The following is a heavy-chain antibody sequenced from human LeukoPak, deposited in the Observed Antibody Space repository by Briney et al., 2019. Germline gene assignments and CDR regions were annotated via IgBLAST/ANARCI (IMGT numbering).Heavy chain of an antibody. Sequence: SQTLSLTCTVSGGSISSGSYYWSWIRQPAGKGLEWIGRICTSGSTNYNPSLKSRVTISVDTSKNQFSLKLSSVTAADTAVYYCARAGGYCSSTSCYRGGDFDYWGQGTLVTVSS. V-gene: IGHV4-61*02. CDR1: GGSISSGSYY. CDR3: ARAGGYCSSTSCYRGGDFDY. CDR2: ICTSGST. D-gene: IGHD2-2*01. J-gene: IGHJ4*02.